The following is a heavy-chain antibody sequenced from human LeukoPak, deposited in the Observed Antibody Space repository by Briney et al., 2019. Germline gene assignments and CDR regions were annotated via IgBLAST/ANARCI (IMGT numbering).Heavy chain of an antibody. CDR2: IYPGDSDI. Sequence: GESLKISCKGSGYSFTSYWIGWVRQVPGKALELMGIIYPGDSDIRYSPSFQGQVAISADKSISTAYLQWSSLKASDTAMYYCARFTMGKNFDYWGQGTLVTVSS. J-gene: IGHJ4*02. CDR1: GYSFTSYW. CDR3: ARFTMGKNFDY. V-gene: IGHV5-51*01. D-gene: IGHD7-27*01.